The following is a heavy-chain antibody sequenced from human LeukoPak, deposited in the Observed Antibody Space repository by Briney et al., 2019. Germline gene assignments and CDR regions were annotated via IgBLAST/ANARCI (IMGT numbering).Heavy chain of an antibody. CDR3: ARDSKRRSSSSGPFDY. CDR1: GGTFSSYA. D-gene: IGHD6-6*01. V-gene: IGHV1-69*05. Sequence: SVKVSXKASGGTFSSYAISWVRQAPGQGLEWMGGIIPIFGTANYAQKFQGRVTITTDESTSTAYMELSSLRSEDTAVYYCARDSKRRSSSSGPFDYWGQGTLVTVSS. J-gene: IGHJ4*02. CDR2: IIPIFGTA.